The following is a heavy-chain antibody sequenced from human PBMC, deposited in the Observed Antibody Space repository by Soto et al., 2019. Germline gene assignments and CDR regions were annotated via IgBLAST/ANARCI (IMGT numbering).Heavy chain of an antibody. J-gene: IGHJ6*02. CDR2: IIPIFGTA. CDR1: GGTFSSYA. Sequence: SVKVSCKASGGTFSSYAISWVRQAPGQGLEWMGGIIPIFGTANYAQKFQGRVTITADESTSTAYMELSSLRSEDTAVYYCASRVLVVPAAILSEGAYYYSYGMDVWGQGTTVTVYS. V-gene: IGHV1-69*13. D-gene: IGHD2-2*02. CDR3: ASRVLVVPAAILSEGAYYYSYGMDV.